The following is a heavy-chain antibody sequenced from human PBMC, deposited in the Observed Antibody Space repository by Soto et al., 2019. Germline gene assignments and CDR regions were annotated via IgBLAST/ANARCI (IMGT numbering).Heavy chain of an antibody. V-gene: IGHV4-31*03. CDR1: GVSISSGGYY. Sequence: TLALTCTVSGVSISSGGYYWSWIRQHPGKGLEWIGYIYYSGSTYYNPSLRSRVTISVDTSKNQFSLKLSSVTAADTAVYYFPRVPAATPGTFDYWGQGTLSTVYS. D-gene: IGHD2-2*02. CDR3: PRVPAATPGTFDY. CDR2: IYYSGST. J-gene: IGHJ4*02.